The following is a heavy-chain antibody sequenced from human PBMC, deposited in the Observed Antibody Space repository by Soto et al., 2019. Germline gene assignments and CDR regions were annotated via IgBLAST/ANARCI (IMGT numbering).Heavy chain of an antibody. Sequence: SETLSLTCTVSGGSISSYYWSWIRQPPGKGLEWTGYIYYSGSTNYNPSLKSRVTISVDTSKNQFSLKLSSVTAADTAVYYCARAVPAPYTNWFDPWGQGTLVTVSS. V-gene: IGHV4-59*01. CDR3: ARAVPAPYTNWFDP. J-gene: IGHJ5*02. CDR2: IYYSGST. CDR1: GGSISSYY. D-gene: IGHD2-2*01.